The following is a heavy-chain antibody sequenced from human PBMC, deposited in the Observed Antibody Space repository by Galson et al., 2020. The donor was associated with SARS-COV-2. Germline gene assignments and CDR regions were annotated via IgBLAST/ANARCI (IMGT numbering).Heavy chain of an antibody. V-gene: IGHV3-9*01. J-gene: IGHJ4*02. D-gene: IGHD6-13*01. CDR2: ISWNSGSI. CDR1: GLTFDDYA. Sequence: TGGSLRLSCAASGLTFDDYAMHWVRQAPGKGLEWVSGISWNSGSIGYADSVKGRFTISRDNAKNSLYLQMNSLRAEDTALYYCAKDPGTDQYSSSWFTLDYWGQGTLVTVSS. CDR3: AKDPGTDQYSSSWFTLDY.